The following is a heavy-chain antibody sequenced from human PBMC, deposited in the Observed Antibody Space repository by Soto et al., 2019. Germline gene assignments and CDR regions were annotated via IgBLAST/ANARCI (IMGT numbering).Heavy chain of an antibody. V-gene: IGHV1-69*02. CDR2: IIPILGIA. D-gene: IGHD3-3*01. J-gene: IGHJ5*02. Sequence: SVKVSCKASGDTFSSYTISWVRQAPGQGLEWMGRIIPILGIANYAQKFQGRVTITADKSTSTAYMELSSLRSEDTAVYYCARAGPYDFWSGSFNWFDPWGQGTLVTVSS. CDR3: ARAGPYDFWSGSFNWFDP. CDR1: GDTFSSYT.